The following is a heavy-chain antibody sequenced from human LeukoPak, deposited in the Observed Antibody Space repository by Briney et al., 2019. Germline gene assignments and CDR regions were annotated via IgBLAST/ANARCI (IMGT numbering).Heavy chain of an antibody. CDR2: IYYSGST. V-gene: IGHV4-59*01. J-gene: IGHJ4*02. CDR3: ARAQRVPRVDY. CDR1: GGSISSYY. D-gene: IGHD2-2*01. Sequence: SETLSLTCTVSGGSISSYYWSWIRQPPGKGLEWIGYIYYSGSTNYNPSLKSRVTISVDTSKNQFSLRLSSVTAADTAVYYCARAQRVPRVDYWGQGTLVTVSS.